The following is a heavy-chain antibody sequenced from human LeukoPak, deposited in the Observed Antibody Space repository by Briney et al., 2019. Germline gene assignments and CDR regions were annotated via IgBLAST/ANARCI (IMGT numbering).Heavy chain of an antibody. Sequence: ASVKVSCKASGYTFTGYYMHWVRQAPGQGLEWMGRINPNSGGTNYAQTFQGRVTMTRDTSITTAYLEVSSLRSDDTAVYYCARIGPGIIVVVPAAMRALYYWGQGTLVTVSS. CDR2: INPNSGGT. J-gene: IGHJ4*02. D-gene: IGHD2-2*01. V-gene: IGHV1-2*06. CDR1: GYTFTGYY. CDR3: ARIGPGIIVVVPAAMRALYY.